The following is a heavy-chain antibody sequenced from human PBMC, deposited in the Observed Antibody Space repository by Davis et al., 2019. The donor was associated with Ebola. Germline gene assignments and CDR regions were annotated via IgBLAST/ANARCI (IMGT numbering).Heavy chain of an antibody. CDR3: ARDSSRGDYVRY. CDR2: ISYDGSSK. J-gene: IGHJ4*02. Sequence: PGGSLRLSCAASEFIFSHYGMHWVRQAPGKGLEWVAVISYDGSSKYYTDSVKGRFTISRDNSKNSLYLQMNSLRDEDTAVYYCARDSSRGDYVRYWGQGTRVTVSS. V-gene: IGHV3-30*03. CDR1: EFIFSHYG. D-gene: IGHD4-17*01.